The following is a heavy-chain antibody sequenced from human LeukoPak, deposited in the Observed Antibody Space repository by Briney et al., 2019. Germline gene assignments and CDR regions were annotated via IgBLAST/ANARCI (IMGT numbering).Heavy chain of an antibody. J-gene: IGHJ4*02. CDR3: AKDLGKYGIAAAGHFDY. V-gene: IGHV3-30*02. Sequence: PGGSLRLSCAESGFTFTSYGMRWGRQAPGKGLEWVAFIRYDGSNKYYADSVKGRFTISRDNSKNTLYLQMNSLRAEDTAVYYCAKDLGKYGIAAAGHFDYWGQGTLVTVSS. CDR1: GFTFTSYG. CDR2: IRYDGSNK. D-gene: IGHD6-13*01.